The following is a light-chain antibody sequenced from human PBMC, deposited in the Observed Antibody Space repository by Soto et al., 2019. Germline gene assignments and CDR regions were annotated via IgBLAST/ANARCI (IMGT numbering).Light chain of an antibody. CDR2: TAS. V-gene: IGKV1-27*01. J-gene: IGKJ5*01. Sequence: DIQMTQSPSSLSASIADTVTMTFRASQDISNYLAWYQQTPGKVPKLLIYTASTLQSGVPSRFSGSGSGTDFTLTISSLQTEDVATYYCQKYNSALTFGQGTRLEIK. CDR3: QKYNSALT. CDR1: QDISNY.